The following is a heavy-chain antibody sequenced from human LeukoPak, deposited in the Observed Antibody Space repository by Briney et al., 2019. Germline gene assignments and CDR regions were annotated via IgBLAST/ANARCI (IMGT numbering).Heavy chain of an antibody. J-gene: IGHJ5*02. CDR3: AGAKQQLVDWFDP. V-gene: IGHV4-39*01. Sequence: SETLSLTCTVSGGSISSSSYYWGWIRQPPGKGLEWIGSIYYSGSTYYNPSLKSRVTISVDTSKNQFSLKLSSVTAADTAVYYCAGAKQQLVDWFDPWGQGTLVTVSS. D-gene: IGHD6-13*01. CDR1: GGSISSSSYY. CDR2: IYYSGST.